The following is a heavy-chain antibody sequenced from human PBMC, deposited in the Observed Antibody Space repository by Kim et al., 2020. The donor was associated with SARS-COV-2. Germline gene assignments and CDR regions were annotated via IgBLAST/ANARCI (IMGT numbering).Heavy chain of an antibody. J-gene: IGHJ4*02. D-gene: IGHD1-26*01. V-gene: IGHV3-30*02. Sequence: VKGRFTISRDNSKNTLYLQMNSLRAEDTAVYYCAKDVGLIVGATGWFDYWGQGTLVTVSS. CDR3: AKDVGLIVGATGWFDY.